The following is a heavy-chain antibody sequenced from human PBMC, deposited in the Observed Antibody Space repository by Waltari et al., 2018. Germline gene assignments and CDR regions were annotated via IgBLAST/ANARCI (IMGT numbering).Heavy chain of an antibody. J-gene: IGHJ6*02. V-gene: IGHV4-4*07. D-gene: IGHD3-3*01. CDR3: ARERTFDFWSDSETGAGYYYYGMDV. CDR1: GGSVSSYS. CDR2: IYTRGSV. Sequence: QVQLQESGPGLVKPSETLSLTCTVSGGSVSSYSWSWIRQPAGKGLEWIGRIYTRGSVADTPSRKSRVTMSQDTSKNQLALKLSSVTAADTAVYYCARERTFDFWSDSETGAGYYYYGMDVWGQGTTVTVS.